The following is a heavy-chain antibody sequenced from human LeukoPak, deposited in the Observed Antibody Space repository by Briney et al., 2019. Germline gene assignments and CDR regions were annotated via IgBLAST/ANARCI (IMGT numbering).Heavy chain of an antibody. CDR1: GYTFTGYY. Sequence: GASVKVSCKASGYTFTGYYMHWGRQAPGQGLEWMGWINPNSGGTNYAQKFQGRVTMTRDTSISTAYMELSRLRSDDTAVYYCAIGYGQAAAGFDYWGQGTLVTVSS. J-gene: IGHJ4*02. D-gene: IGHD6-13*01. CDR2: INPNSGGT. CDR3: AIGYGQAAAGFDY. V-gene: IGHV1-2*02.